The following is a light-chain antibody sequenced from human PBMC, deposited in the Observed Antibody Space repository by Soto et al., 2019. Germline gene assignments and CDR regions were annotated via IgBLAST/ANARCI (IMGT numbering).Light chain of an antibody. CDR3: QQYSSYSWT. Sequence: DIQMPQSPSTLSASVGDRFTITCRASQSITIWLAWYHQNPGKAPNLLIYKASILESGVPSRIRGSGSGTEFTLTINSLQPDDVATYYCQQYSSYSWTFGQGTKLEIK. V-gene: IGKV1-5*03. CDR1: QSITIW. CDR2: KAS. J-gene: IGKJ1*01.